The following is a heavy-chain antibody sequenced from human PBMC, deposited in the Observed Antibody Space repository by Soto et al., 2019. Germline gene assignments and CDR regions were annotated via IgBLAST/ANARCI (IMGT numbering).Heavy chain of an antibody. J-gene: IGHJ6*02. CDR2: MLYSGLT. V-gene: IGHV4-39*01. Sequence: SETLSLTCSVSGYSVSSSDYYWAWIRQPPGKGLEWIGSMLYSGLTYYNPSLKSRVTLSVDTSKNQFSVRLNSVTASDTAVYYCAPLSVSLSGPYGIHVWGQGTTVTVPS. CDR1: GYSVSSSDYY. CDR3: APLSVSLSGPYGIHV. D-gene: IGHD2-15*01.